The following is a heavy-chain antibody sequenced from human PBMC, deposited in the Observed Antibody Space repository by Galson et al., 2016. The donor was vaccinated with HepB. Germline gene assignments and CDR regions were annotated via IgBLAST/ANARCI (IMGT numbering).Heavy chain of an antibody. CDR1: GFTFGNYW. CDR2: INKDGSRA. CDR3: AKDRHNYGMDV. Sequence: SLRLSCAASGFTFGNYWMNWVRQGPGEGLVWVSSINKDGSRANYVDSVKGRFTISRDNAKDTLYLQMHSLRADDTAVYYCAKDRHNYGMDVWGNGTTVTVSS. V-gene: IGHV3-74*01. J-gene: IGHJ6*04.